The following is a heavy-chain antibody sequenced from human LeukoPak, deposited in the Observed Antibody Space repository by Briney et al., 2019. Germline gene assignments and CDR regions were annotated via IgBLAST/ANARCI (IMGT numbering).Heavy chain of an antibody. D-gene: IGHD2-2*01. CDR3: AKEAPHCSSTSCYVEF. V-gene: IGHV3-23*01. Sequence: GGSLRLSCAASGFTFSTYVMSWVRQAPGKGLEWVSGISGSGGNTYYADSVKGRFTISRDNAKNNLYLQMNSLRAEDTAVYYCAKEAPHCSSTSCYVEFWGQGTLVTVSS. CDR2: ISGSGGNT. CDR1: GFTFSTYV. J-gene: IGHJ4*02.